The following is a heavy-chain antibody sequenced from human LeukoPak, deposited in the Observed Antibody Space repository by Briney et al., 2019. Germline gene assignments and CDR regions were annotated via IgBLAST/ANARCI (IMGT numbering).Heavy chain of an antibody. D-gene: IGHD6-6*01. CDR3: AKDSRYIAATFDY. J-gene: IGHJ4*02. V-gene: IGHV3-23*01. Sequence: GGSLRLSCAASGFTFSSYAMSWVRQAPGKGLEWVSASGSGGSTYYADSVKGRFTISRDNSKNTLYLQMNSLRAEDTAVYYCAKDSRYIAATFDYWGQGTLVTVSS. CDR2: SGSGGST. CDR1: GFTFSSYA.